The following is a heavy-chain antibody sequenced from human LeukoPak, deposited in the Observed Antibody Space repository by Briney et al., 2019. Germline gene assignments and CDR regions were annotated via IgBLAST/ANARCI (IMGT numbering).Heavy chain of an antibody. CDR3: ANDARRSSGWYFRDH. V-gene: IGHV3-23*01. D-gene: IGHD6-19*01. CDR2: ISDSGGTT. Sequence: GGSLRLSCVASGFSLSNLAMGWVRQAPGKGLEWVSVISDSGGTTYYADSMKGRFTISRDNSRNTLYLRMNSLRVEDTAVYYCANDARRSSGWYFRDHWGQGTLVTVSS. CDR1: GFSLSNLA. J-gene: IGHJ4*02.